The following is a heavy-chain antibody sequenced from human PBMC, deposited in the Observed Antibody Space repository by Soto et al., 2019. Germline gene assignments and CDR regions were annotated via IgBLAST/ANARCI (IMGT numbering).Heavy chain of an antibody. D-gene: IGHD6-6*01. J-gene: IGHJ6*03. CDR1: GYTFTSDD. CDR3: ARGGAARLEYSSSYMDA. V-gene: IGHV1-8*01. Sequence: ASVKVSCKASGYTFTSDDINWVGQATGQGVEGMGWMNPNSGNTGDAPKFQGRVTMTRNTSIGTAYMELSSLRSEDTAVYYCARGGAARLEYSSSYMDARGKATTVTISS. CDR2: MNPNSGNT.